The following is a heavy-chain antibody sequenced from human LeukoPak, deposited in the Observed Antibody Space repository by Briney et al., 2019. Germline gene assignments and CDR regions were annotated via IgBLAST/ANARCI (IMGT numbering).Heavy chain of an antibody. D-gene: IGHD6-19*01. CDR2: INPSGGGGT. Sequence: GASVKVSCKASGYTFTSYYLHWVRRAPGQGLEWMGIINPSGGGGTSYAQKFQGRVTMTRDTSTSTVYMELSSLRSEDTAVYYCARGTPAVAGTSRSYWFDPWGQGTLVTVSS. J-gene: IGHJ5*02. CDR1: GYTFTSYY. V-gene: IGHV1-46*01. CDR3: ARGTPAVAGTSRSYWFDP.